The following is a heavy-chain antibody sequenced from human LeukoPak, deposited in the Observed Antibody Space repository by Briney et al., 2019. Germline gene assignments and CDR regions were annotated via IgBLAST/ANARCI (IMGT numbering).Heavy chain of an antibody. V-gene: IGHV4-4*02. CDR3: AREWYYCSSTSCYFYYGMDV. Sequence: SETLSLTCAVSGGSISSSNWWSWVRQPPGKGLEWIGEIYHSGSTNYNPSLKSRVTIPVDKSKNQFSLKLSSVTAADTAVYYCAREWYYCSSTSCYFYYGMDVWGKGTTVTVSS. J-gene: IGHJ6*04. D-gene: IGHD2-2*01. CDR2: IYHSGST. CDR1: GGSISSSNW.